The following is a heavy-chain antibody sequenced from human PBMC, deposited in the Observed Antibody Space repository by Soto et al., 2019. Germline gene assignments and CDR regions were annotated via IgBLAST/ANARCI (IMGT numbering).Heavy chain of an antibody. CDR2: IYYSGST. J-gene: IGHJ4*02. Sequence: QVQLQESGPGLVKPSETLSLPCTVSGGSISSYYWSWIRQPPGKGLEWIGYIYYSGSTNYNPSRKSRVAISVDTSKNQFSLKLSSVTAADTAVYYCARLEYSSGWYRFGYWGQGTLVTVSS. CDR1: GGSISSYY. D-gene: IGHD6-19*01. CDR3: ARLEYSSGWYRFGY. V-gene: IGHV4-59*01.